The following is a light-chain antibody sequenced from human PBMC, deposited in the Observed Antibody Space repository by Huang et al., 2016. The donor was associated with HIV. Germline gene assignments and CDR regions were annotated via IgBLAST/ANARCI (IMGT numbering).Light chain of an antibody. Sequence: DIQMTQSPSSLSASVGDRVIITCRASQSISSYLNGYQQQPGKAPNLLIYAASSLQSGVPCRFSGSGSGTDVTLTISSLQPEDFATYYCQQSYSNTFTFGAGTKVDVK. J-gene: IGKJ3*01. V-gene: IGKV1-39*01. CDR2: AAS. CDR1: QSISSY. CDR3: QQSYSNTFT.